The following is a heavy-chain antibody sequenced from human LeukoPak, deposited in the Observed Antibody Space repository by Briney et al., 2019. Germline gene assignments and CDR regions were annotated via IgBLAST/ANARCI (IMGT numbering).Heavy chain of an antibody. CDR3: ARGSRGSGSYYNDWFDP. D-gene: IGHD3-10*01. CDR1: GGSISSYY. V-gene: IGHV4-59*12. J-gene: IGHJ5*02. Sequence: SETLSLTCTVSGGSISSYYWSWIRQPPGKGLEWIGYIYYSGSTNYNPSLKSRVTISVDKSKNQFSLKLSSVTAADTAVYYCARGSRGSGSYYNDWFDPWGQGTLVTVSS. CDR2: IYYSGST.